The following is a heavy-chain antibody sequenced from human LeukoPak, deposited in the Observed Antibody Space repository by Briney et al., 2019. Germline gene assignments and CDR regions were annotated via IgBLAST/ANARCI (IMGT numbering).Heavy chain of an antibody. CDR3: ARGSAAGTWSYYFDY. CDR2: IYYSGST. J-gene: IGHJ4*02. Sequence: SETLSLTCTVSGGSISSYYWSWIRQPPGKGLEWIGYIYYSGSTNYNPSLKSRVTISVDTSKNQFSLKLSSVTAADTAVYYCARGSAAGTWSYYFDYWGQRTLVTVSS. CDR1: GGSISSYY. D-gene: IGHD6-13*01. V-gene: IGHV4-59*01.